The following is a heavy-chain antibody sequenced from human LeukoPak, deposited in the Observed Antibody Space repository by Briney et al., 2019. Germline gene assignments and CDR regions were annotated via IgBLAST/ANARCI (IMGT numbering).Heavy chain of an antibody. Sequence: KPSETLSLTCTVSGDSISYSSYYWGWIRQPPGKGLEWLGNIFYSGSTHYNPSLKSRVTISADTSKNQFSLRLSSVTAADTAVYYCARQGNSVYFQHWGQGTLVTVSS. CDR2: IFYSGST. CDR3: ARQGNSVYFQH. D-gene: IGHD4-23*01. V-gene: IGHV4-39*01. CDR1: GDSISYSSYY. J-gene: IGHJ1*01.